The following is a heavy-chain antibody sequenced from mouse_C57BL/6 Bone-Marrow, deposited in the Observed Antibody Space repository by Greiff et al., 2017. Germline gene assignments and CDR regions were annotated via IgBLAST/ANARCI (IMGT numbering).Heavy chain of an antibody. D-gene: IGHD2-1*01. CDR3: ARHTFYGNYAMDY. J-gene: IGHJ4*01. CDR1: GFSLTSYG. Sequence: VQLQQSGPGLVAPSQSLSITCTVSGFSLTSYGVHWVRQPPGKGLEWLVVIWSDGSTNYNSALKSRLSISKDNSKSQVFLKMNSLQTDDTAMYYCARHTFYGNYAMDYWGQGTSVTVSS. V-gene: IGHV2-6-1*01. CDR2: IWSDGST.